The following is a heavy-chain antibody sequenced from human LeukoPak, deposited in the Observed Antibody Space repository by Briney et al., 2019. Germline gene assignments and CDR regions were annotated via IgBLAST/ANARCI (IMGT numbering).Heavy chain of an antibody. CDR2: IKSKADGGTT. Sequence: GGSLRLSCAASGIAFSDVWMTWVRQAPGKGLEWVGRIKSKADGGTTNYAAPVKGRFSISGDDSKNTVYLQMDSLEAEDTAVYYCAAFSKGFWGQGTLVTVSS. V-gene: IGHV3-15*01. J-gene: IGHJ4*02. CDR1: GIAFSDVW. CDR3: AAFSKGF.